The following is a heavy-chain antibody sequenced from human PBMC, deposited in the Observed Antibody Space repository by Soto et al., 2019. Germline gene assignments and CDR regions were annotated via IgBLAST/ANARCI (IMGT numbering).Heavy chain of an antibody. D-gene: IGHD4-17*01. V-gene: IGHV1-69*02. J-gene: IGHJ3*02. CDR2: IIPILGIA. CDR1: GGTFSSYT. CDR3: ARGYGDYFRDAFDI. Sequence: QVQLVQSGAEVKKPGSSVKVSCKASGGTFSSYTISWVRQAPGQGLEWMGRIIPILGIANYAQKFQGRVTITADNSTSTAYMELSSLRSEDTAVYYCARGYGDYFRDAFDIWGQGTMVTVSS.